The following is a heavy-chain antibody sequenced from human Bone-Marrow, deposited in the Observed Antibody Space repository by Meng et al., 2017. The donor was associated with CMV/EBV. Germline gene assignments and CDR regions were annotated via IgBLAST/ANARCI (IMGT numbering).Heavy chain of an antibody. CDR1: GYSFTSYW. CDR3: ARSPSGYSSGQEEN. CDR2: IYPGDSDT. Sequence: GGSLRLSCKGSGYSFTSYWIGWVRQMPGKGLEWMGIIYPGDSDTRYSPSFQGQVTISADKSISTAYQQWSSLKASDTATYYCARSPSGYSSGQEENWGQGTLVTVSS. J-gene: IGHJ4*02. D-gene: IGHD6-19*01. V-gene: IGHV5-51*01.